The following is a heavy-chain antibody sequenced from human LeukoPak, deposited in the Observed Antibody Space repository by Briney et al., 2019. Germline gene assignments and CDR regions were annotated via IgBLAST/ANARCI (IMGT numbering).Heavy chain of an antibody. J-gene: IGHJ6*02. D-gene: IGHD4-11*01. CDR3: ARGVTKDYYYYYGMDV. CDR2: IYYSGST. Sequence: ASETLSLTCTVSGGSISSYYWSWIRQPPGKGLEWIGYIYYSGSTNYNPSLKSRVTISVDTSKNQFSLKLSSVTAADTAVCYCARGVTKDYYYYYGMDVWGQGTTVTVSS. V-gene: IGHV4-59*08. CDR1: GGSISSYY.